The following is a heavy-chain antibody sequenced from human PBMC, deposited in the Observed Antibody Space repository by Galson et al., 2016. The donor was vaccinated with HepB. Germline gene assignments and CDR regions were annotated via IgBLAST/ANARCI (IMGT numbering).Heavy chain of an antibody. CDR2: INPNSGGT. D-gene: IGHD1/OR15-1a*01. CDR3: AVFLNKSMGDY. V-gene: IGHV1-2*06. CDR1: GYTFTGYY. J-gene: IGHJ4*02. Sequence: SVKVSCKASGYTFTGYYIDWVRQAPGQGLEWMGRINPNSGGTTYVQKFQGRVTMTRDTSISTAYMELSRLRSDDTAVYYWAVFLNKSMGDYWGQGTLVTVSS.